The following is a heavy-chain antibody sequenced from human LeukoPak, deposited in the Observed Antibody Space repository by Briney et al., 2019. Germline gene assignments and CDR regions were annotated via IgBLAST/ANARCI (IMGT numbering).Heavy chain of an antibody. V-gene: IGHV4-59*08. CDR2: RDHSGNT. Sequence: SETLSLTCTVSGASISSSYWSWIRQSPGKGLEWIGYRDHSGNTNYNSSLKSRVSISADTSKNQFSLKLTSVTAEDTAVYYCARQQYLQFDVFNVWGQGTMVTVSS. CDR3: ARQQYLQFDVFNV. CDR1: GASISSSY. J-gene: IGHJ3*01. D-gene: IGHD5-24*01.